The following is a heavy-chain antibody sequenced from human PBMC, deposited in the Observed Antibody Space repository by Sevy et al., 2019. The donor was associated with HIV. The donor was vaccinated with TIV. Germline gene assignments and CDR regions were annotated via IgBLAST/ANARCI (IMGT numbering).Heavy chain of an antibody. J-gene: IGHJ6*03. CDR1: GYSISSGYY. Sequence: SDTLSLTCAVSGYSISSGYYWGWIRQPPGKGLEWIGSIYHSGSTYYNPSLKSRVTISVDTSKNQFSLKLSSVTAADTAVYYCARKRGYSGYAYYYYYMDVWGKGTTVTVSS. CDR2: IYHSGST. CDR3: ARKRGYSGYAYYYYYMDV. D-gene: IGHD5-12*01. V-gene: IGHV4-38-2*01.